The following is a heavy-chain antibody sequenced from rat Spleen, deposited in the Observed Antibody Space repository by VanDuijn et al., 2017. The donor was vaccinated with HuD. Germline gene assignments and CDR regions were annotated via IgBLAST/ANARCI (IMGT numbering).Heavy chain of an antibody. D-gene: IGHD1-11*01. CDR2: IQNGGST. CDR1: GFSLTNYG. Sequence: QVQLKESGPVLVQASETLSLTCTVSGFSLTNYGVIWVRQSPGKGLEWMGRIQNGGSTDYNSALKSRLSISRDTSKSQVFLKMNSLQTEDIATYYCAREGEGIVSFDYWGQGVMVTVSS. V-gene: IGHV2S75*01. CDR3: AREGEGIVSFDY. J-gene: IGHJ2*01.